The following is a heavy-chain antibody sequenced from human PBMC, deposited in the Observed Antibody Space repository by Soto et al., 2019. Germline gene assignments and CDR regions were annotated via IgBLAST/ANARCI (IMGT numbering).Heavy chain of an antibody. CDR1: GFTFSDYD. CDR2: IGAARDP. Sequence: GGSLRLSCTASGFTFSDYDMHWVRQAAGKGLEWVSTIGAARDPYNTGSVKGRFTISRENARNSMFLQMNSVTVGDTAVYYCARAYTGRLPRRADYYYALDVWGQGTKVTVSS. J-gene: IGHJ6*02. D-gene: IGHD2-15*01. CDR3: ARAYTGRLPRRADYYYALDV. V-gene: IGHV3-13*05.